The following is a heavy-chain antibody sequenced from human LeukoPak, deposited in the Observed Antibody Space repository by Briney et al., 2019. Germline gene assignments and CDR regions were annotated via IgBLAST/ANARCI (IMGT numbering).Heavy chain of an antibody. CDR1: GFTFSSYA. V-gene: IGHV3-23*01. J-gene: IGHJ4*02. D-gene: IGHD5-24*01. CDR2: ISGSGGST. Sequence: PGGSLRLSCAASGFTFSSYAMSWVRQAPGKGLEWVSAISGSGGSTYYADSMKGRFTISRDNSKNTLYLQMNSLRAEDTAVYYCANGDGYNWPSFDYWGQGTLVTVSS. CDR3: ANGDGYNWPSFDY.